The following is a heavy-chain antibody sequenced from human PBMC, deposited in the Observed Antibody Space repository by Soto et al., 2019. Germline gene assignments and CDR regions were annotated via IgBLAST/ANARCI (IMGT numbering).Heavy chain of an antibody. Sequence: PSETLSLPCTVSGGSAGSGNYYWTWIRQPPGKGLEWIGYVYRSGSTNYNPSLKSRVTISVDTSKNQFSLSLRSVTAADTAVYYCARELNVYGGYDYWGQGTLVTVSS. CDR3: ARELNVYGGYDY. J-gene: IGHJ4*02. CDR1: GGSAGSGNYY. CDR2: VYRSGST. D-gene: IGHD5-12*01. V-gene: IGHV4-61*01.